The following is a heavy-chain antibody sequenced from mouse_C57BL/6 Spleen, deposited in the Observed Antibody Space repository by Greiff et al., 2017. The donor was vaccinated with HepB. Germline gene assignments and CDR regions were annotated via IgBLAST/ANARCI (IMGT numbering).Heavy chain of an antibody. CDR2: IDPETGGT. D-gene: IGHD1-1*01. J-gene: IGHJ3*01. CDR1: GYTFTDYE. Sequence: VQLQQSGAELVRPGASVTLSCKASGYTFTDYEMHWVKQTPVHGLEWIGAIDPETGGTAYNQKFKGKAILTADKSSSTAYMELRSLTSEDSAVYYCTRKWGDYYGSSPWFAYWGQGTLVTVSA. V-gene: IGHV1-15*01. CDR3: TRKWGDYYGSSPWFAY.